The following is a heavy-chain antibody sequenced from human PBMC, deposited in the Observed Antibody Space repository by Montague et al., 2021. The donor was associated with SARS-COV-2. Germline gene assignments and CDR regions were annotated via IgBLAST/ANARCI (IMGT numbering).Heavy chain of an antibody. D-gene: IGHD3-22*01. J-gene: IGHJ1*01. Sequence: SETLSLTCTVSGASVRSGNSYWNWIRQPPGKGLEWIGYISYSGSTNYSLSLKSRVTISVATSKNQLSLKVISATAADTAVYYCARIGYESVGYYYTYPDWGQGTLVTVSS. CDR1: GASVRSGNSY. V-gene: IGHV4-61*01. CDR3: ARIGYESVGYYYTYPD. CDR2: ISYSGST.